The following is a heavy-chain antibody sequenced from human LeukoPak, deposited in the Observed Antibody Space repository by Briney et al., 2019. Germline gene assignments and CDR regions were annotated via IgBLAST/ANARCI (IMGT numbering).Heavy chain of an antibody. CDR2: INPNSGGT. D-gene: IGHD2-2*02. V-gene: IGHV1-2*02. Sequence: GASVKVSCKASGYTFTGYYMHWVRQAPGQGLEWMGWINPNSGGTNYAQKFKGRVTLTRDTSITTAYMELSRLRSDDTAVYYCARVYCSRTSCYIAPRAEYLKDWGQGSLVTVAS. CDR1: GYTFTGYY. CDR3: ARVYCSRTSCYIAPRAEYLKD. J-gene: IGHJ1*01.